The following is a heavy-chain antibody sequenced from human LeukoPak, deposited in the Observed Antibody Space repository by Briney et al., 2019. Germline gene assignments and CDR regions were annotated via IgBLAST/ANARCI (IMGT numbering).Heavy chain of an antibody. CDR2: IYYSGST. V-gene: IGHV4-31*03. Sequence: NPSETLSLTCTVSGVSISSGGYYWSWIRQHPGKGLEWIGYIYYSGSTYYNPSLKSRVTISVDTSKNQFSLKLSSVTAADTAVYYCARDHDYGGNPYYYGMDVWGQGTTVTVSS. J-gene: IGHJ6*02. D-gene: IGHD4-23*01. CDR1: GVSISSGGYY. CDR3: ARDHDYGGNPYYYGMDV.